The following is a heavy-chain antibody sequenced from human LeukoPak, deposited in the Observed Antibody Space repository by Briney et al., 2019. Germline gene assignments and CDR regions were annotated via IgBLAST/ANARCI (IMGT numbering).Heavy chain of an antibody. Sequence: PGGSLRLSCSASGFTFSNYEMNWVRQAPGKGLEWVSYIASSGSTIYYADSVKGRFTISRDNAKSSLYMQMNSLRADDTAVYYCATGRGYFFRWFQHWGQGTLVTVSS. CDR1: GFTFSNYE. CDR2: IASSGSTI. D-gene: IGHD3-22*01. V-gene: IGHV3-48*03. CDR3: ATGRGYFFRWFQH. J-gene: IGHJ1*01.